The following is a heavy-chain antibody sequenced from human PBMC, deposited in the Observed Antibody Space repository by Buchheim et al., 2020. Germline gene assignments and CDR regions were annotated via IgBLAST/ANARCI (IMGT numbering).Heavy chain of an antibody. Sequence: EVQLVESGGGLVQPGGSLRLSCAASGFTFSSYSMNWVRQAPGKGLEWVSYISSSSSTIYYADSVKGRFTISRDNAQTSLHLQMNSLRDEDTAVYYCARGGGLDIAAAGDYFDYWGQGTL. D-gene: IGHD6-13*01. CDR2: ISSSSSTI. CDR3: ARGGGLDIAAAGDYFDY. CDR1: GFTFSSYS. V-gene: IGHV3-48*02. J-gene: IGHJ4*02.